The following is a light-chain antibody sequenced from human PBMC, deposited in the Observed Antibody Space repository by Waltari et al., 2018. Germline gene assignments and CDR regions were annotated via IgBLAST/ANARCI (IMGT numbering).Light chain of an antibody. CDR2: EAP. CDR3: QQYGNVPPT. J-gene: IGKJ1*01. Sequence: ILMTPSPSSLSAFVGDNITITCRASQGIRHFLAWFQQKPGKAPKFLFSEAPSVRSGVPTKFSGRGSGKDFALTISALQPEDFATYYCQQYGNVPPTFGQGTKVEVK. V-gene: IGKV1-16*02. CDR1: QGIRHF.